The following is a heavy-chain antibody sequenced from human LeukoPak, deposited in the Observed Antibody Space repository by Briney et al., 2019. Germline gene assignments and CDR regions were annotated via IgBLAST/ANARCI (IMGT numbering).Heavy chain of an antibody. J-gene: IGHJ1*01. CDR1: GGSISSYY. CDR2: IYYSGST. CDR3: ATVAVAGLGLFYFQH. V-gene: IGHV4-59*08. Sequence: PSETLSLTCTVSGGSISSYYWSWIRQPPGKGLEWIGYIYYSGSTNYNPSLKSRVTISVDTSKNQFSLKLSSVTAADTAVYYCATVAVAGLGLFYFQHWGQGTLVTVSS. D-gene: IGHD6-19*01.